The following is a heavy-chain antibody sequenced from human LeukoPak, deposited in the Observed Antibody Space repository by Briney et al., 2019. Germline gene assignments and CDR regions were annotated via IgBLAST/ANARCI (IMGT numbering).Heavy chain of an antibody. V-gene: IGHV4-34*01. D-gene: IGHD6-19*01. CDR3: ASGEGWLVRY. J-gene: IGHJ4*02. CDR2: INHSGST. Sequence: SETLSLTCTVSGGSISSYYWSWIRQPPGKGLEWIGEINHSGSTNYNPSLKSRVTISVDTSKTQFSLKLNSVTAADTAVYYCASGEGWLVRYWGQGTLVTVSS. CDR1: GGSISSYY.